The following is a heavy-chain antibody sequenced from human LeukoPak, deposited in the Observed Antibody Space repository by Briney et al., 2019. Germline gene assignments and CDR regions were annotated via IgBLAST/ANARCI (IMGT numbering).Heavy chain of an antibody. CDR3: ATYYYDSSGYLGITDY. J-gene: IGHJ4*02. D-gene: IGHD3-22*01. V-gene: IGHV4-59*12. CDR2: IYYSGST. CDR1: GGSIISYY. Sequence: SETLSLTCTVSGGSIISYYWSWIRQPPGKGLEWIGYIYYSGSTNYDPSLKSRVTISVDTSKNQFSLKLSSVTAADTAVYYCATYYYDSSGYLGITDYWGQGTLVTVSS.